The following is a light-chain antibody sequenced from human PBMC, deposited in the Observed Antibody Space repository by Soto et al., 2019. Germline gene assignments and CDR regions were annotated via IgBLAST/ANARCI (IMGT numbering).Light chain of an antibody. CDR2: GAS. Sequence: EIVMTQSPATLSVSPGERATLSCRASQSVSSSLAWFQQKPGQAPRVLIYGASTRATGIPARFSGSGSGTEFTLTISSLQSEDFAVYYCQQYNNGPPITVGQGTRLEIK. J-gene: IGKJ5*01. V-gene: IGKV3D-15*01. CDR3: QQYNNGPPIT. CDR1: QSVSSS.